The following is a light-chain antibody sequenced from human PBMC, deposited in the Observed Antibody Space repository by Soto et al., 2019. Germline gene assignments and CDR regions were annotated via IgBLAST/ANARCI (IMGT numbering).Light chain of an antibody. CDR2: DAS. CDR1: RRVNTY. Sequence: ETVLTQSPGTLSLSPGDRATLSCRASRRVNTYLAWYQQKSGQAPRLLISDASNRATGIPDRFSGTGSGTDFTLTISRLEPGDFAVYYCQQYAVSPITFGQGTLLEIK. J-gene: IGKJ5*01. V-gene: IGKV3-20*01. CDR3: QQYAVSPIT.